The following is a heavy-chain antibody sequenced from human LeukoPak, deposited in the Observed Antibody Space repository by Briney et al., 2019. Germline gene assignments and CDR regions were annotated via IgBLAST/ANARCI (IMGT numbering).Heavy chain of an antibody. CDR2: ISYDGSNK. V-gene: IGHV3-30*14. D-gene: IGHD2-2*01. Sequence: GGSLRLSCAASGFTFSSYAMHWVRQAPGKGLEWVAVISYDGSNKYYADSVKGRFTISRDNSKNTLYLQMNSLRAEDTAVYYCARAQLAHAPFDYWGQGTLVTVSS. CDR1: GFTFSSYA. J-gene: IGHJ4*02. CDR3: ARAQLAHAPFDY.